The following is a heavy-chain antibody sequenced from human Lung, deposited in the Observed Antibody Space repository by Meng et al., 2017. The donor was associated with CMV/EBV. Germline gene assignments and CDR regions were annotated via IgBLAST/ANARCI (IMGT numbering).Heavy chain of an antibody. Sequence: GESXKTPCAASGFTFDDYGMSRVRQAPGKGLEWVSGINWNGGSTGYADAVKGRFTISRNNAKNSLYLQMNSLRAEDTALYYCARREYNSGYDYWGQGTLVTVSS. J-gene: IGHJ4*02. CDR3: ARREYNSGYDY. CDR1: GFTFDDYG. CDR2: INWNGGST. D-gene: IGHD5-12*01. V-gene: IGHV3-20*04.